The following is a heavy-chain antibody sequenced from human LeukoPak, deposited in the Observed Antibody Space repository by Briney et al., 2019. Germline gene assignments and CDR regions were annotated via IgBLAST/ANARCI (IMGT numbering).Heavy chain of an antibody. Sequence: SVKVSCKASGYTFTSYAISWVRQAPGQGLEWMGGIIPIFGTANYAQKFQGRVTITADESTSTAYMELSSLRSEDTAVYYCMGYCSSTSCPEGANWFDPWGQGTLVTVSS. CDR3: MGYCSSTSCPEGANWFDP. V-gene: IGHV1-69*13. D-gene: IGHD2-2*01. CDR2: IIPIFGTA. CDR1: GYTFTSYA. J-gene: IGHJ5*02.